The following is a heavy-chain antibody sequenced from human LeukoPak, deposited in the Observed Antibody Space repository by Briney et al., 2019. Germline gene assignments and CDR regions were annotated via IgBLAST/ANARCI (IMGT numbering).Heavy chain of an antibody. Sequence: SLTLSLTCAVSGDSDSSGTYSWTWIRQPPGKGLEWIGFISHSGGTYYNPSLKSRVTMSVDRSENQFSLKLSSVTAADTAVYYCARGLIVPSTIFDYWGQGALVTVSS. D-gene: IGHD2-2*01. CDR3: ARGLIVPSTIFDY. CDR2: ISHSGGT. V-gene: IGHV4-30-2*01. J-gene: IGHJ4*02. CDR1: GDSDSSGTYS.